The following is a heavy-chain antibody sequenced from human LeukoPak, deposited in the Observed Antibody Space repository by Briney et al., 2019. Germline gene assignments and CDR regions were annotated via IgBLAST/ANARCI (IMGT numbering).Heavy chain of an antibody. CDR3: ARVLSIAAAGNLLNY. CDR1: GYTFTGYY. CDR2: INPNSGGT. V-gene: IGHV1-2*02. D-gene: IGHD6-13*01. J-gene: IGHJ4*02. Sequence: ASVTVSCKASGYTFTGYYMHWVRQAPGQGLEWMGWINPNSGGTNYAQKFQGRVTMTRDTSISTAYMELSRLRSDDTAVYYCARVLSIAAAGNLLNYWGQGTLVTVSS.